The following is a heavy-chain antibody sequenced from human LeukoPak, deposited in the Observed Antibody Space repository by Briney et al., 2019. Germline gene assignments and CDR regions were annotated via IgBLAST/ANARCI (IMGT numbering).Heavy chain of an antibody. J-gene: IGHJ5*02. CDR1: GFTFSSYE. D-gene: IGHD3-10*01. CDR3: VRDVLYYYGAERLFWFDP. CDR2: ISSSGSTI. V-gene: IGHV3-48*03. Sequence: AGGSLRLSCAASGFTFSSYEMNWVRQAPGKGLEWVSYISSSGSTIYYADSVKGRFTISRDNAKNSMYLLMNSLRVEDTAVYYCVRDVLYYYGAERLFWFDPWGQGTLVTVSS.